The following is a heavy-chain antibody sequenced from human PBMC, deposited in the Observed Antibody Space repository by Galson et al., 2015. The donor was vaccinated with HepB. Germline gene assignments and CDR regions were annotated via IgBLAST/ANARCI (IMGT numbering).Heavy chain of an antibody. V-gene: IGHV4-61*08. CDR2: IYNTGST. CDR3: ASQVVGYPDNWFDS. CDR1: GDSVSSGGFY. D-gene: IGHD3-22*01. Sequence: ETLSLTCTVSGDSVSSGGFYWTWIRQPPGKGLEWIGYIYNTGSTNYNPSLKSRVTISIDTSKNQFSLNVSSVTAADTAVYFCASQVVGYPDNWFDSWGQGTLVIVSS. J-gene: IGHJ5*01.